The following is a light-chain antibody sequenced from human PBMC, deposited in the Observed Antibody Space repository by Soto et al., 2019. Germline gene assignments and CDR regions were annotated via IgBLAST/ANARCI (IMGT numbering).Light chain of an antibody. Sequence: QSALTQPASVSGSPGQSITISCTGTSSDVGGYNYVSWYQQHPGKAPKLMIYDVSNRPSGVSNRFSGSKSGNTASLTISGLQAEDEADYYCNSYSLSSTYVFGTGTKLTGL. J-gene: IGLJ1*01. V-gene: IGLV2-14*01. CDR1: SSDVGGYNY. CDR2: DVS. CDR3: NSYSLSSTYV.